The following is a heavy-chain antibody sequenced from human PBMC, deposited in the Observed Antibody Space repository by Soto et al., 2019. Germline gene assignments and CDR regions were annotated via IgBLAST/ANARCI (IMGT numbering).Heavy chain of an antibody. J-gene: IGHJ4*01. CDR1: GFSLSTSGVG. CDR3: AHKGPEDWPLDY. D-gene: IGHD3-9*01. CDR2: IYWDDSK. V-gene: IGHV2-5*02. Sequence: QITLKESGPTLVRPTQTLTLTCAFSGFSLSTSGVGVGWIRQPPGKAMEWLAVIYWDDSKYYSPSLRSRLTITKDTSKNQVVLTMTNMDPMDTGTYYCAHKGPEDWPLDYWGHGTLVTVSS.